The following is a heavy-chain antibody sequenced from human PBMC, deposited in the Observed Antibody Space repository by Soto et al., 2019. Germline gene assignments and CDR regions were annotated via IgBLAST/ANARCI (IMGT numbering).Heavy chain of an antibody. CDR3: ASLLSLGYCSGDSCYPNQSYNWFDP. CDR2: IYYSGTT. V-gene: IGHV4-39*01. D-gene: IGHD2-15*01. Sequence: SETLSLTCTVSGGSISSSSYYWGWIRQPPGKGLEWIGSIYYSGTTYYNPSLKSRVTISVDTSKNQFSLKLSSVTAADTAVYYCASLLSLGYCSGDSCYPNQSYNWFDPWGQGTLVTVSS. J-gene: IGHJ5*02. CDR1: GGSISSSSYY.